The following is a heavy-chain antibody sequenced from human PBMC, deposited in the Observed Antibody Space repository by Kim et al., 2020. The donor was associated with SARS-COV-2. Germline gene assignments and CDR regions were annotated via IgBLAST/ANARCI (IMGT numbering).Heavy chain of an antibody. J-gene: IGHJ6*03. V-gene: IGHV3-23*01. CDR2: ISGSVGST. Sequence: GGSLRLSCAASGFTFSSYAMSWVRQAPGKGLERVSAISGSVGSTYYADSVKGRFTISRDNSKNTLYLQMNILRAEDTAVYYCAKDGSSWSRYYYYYMDVWGEGPTVTVSS. CDR3: AKDGSSWSRYYYYYMDV. CDR1: GFTFSSYA. D-gene: IGHD6-13*01.